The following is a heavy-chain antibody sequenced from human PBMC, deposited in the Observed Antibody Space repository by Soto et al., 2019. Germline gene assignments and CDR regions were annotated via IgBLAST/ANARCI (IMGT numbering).Heavy chain of an antibody. CDR3: ARGYNWNYGRGSYYYYFDY. V-gene: IGHV4-59*01. CDR1: GGSISSYY. Sequence: QVQLQESGPGLVKPSETLSLTCTVSGGSISSYYWSWIRQPPGKGLEWIGYIYYSGSTNYNPSLKSRVTISVDTSKNQFSLKLSSVTAADTAVYYCARGYNWNYGRGSYYYYFDYWGQGTLVTVSS. D-gene: IGHD1-7*01. CDR2: IYYSGST. J-gene: IGHJ4*02.